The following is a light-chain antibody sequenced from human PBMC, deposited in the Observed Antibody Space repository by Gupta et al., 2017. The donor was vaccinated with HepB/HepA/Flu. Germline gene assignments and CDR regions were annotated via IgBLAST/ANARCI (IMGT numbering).Light chain of an antibody. V-gene: IGKV3-20*01. CDR3: QQEIISPST. Sequence: EIVLTQSPGSLSLSPGERVTLSCRASQSVSSTYLAWYQHKPGQAPRLLIYGASSRATDIPDRFSGSGSGTDFTLTISRLEPEDFAVYYCQQEIISPSTFGQGTKLEIK. CDR1: QSVSSTY. CDR2: GAS. J-gene: IGKJ2*01.